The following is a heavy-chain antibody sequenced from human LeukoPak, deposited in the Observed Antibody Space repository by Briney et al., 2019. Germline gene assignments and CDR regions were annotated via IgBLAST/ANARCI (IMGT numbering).Heavy chain of an antibody. CDR3: ARDHETSLEWLFPRWFDP. CDR2: IIPIFGIA. J-gene: IGHJ5*02. Sequence: ASVKVSCKASGGTFSSYAISWVRQAPGQGLEWMGRIIPIFGIANYAQKFQGRVTITADKSTSTAYMELSSLRSEDTAVYYCARDHETSLEWLFPRWFDPWGQGTLVTVSS. V-gene: IGHV1-69*04. D-gene: IGHD3-3*02. CDR1: GGTFSSYA.